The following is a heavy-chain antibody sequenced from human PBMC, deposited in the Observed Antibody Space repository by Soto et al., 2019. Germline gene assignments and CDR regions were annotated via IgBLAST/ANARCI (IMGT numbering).Heavy chain of an antibody. CDR1: GLSLSTSAVG. CDR2: IYGDDNK. Sequence: SGPTLVNPTQTLTLSCTFSGLSLSTSAVGVGWLRQTPGKALEWLALIYGDDNKLYSPSLKSRLTITKDTSKNQVVFTMTNMDPVDTATYYCAHRRDYGRMDVWGQGTTVTVSS. V-gene: IGHV2-5*02. J-gene: IGHJ6*02. D-gene: IGHD3-16*01. CDR3: AHRRDYGRMDV.